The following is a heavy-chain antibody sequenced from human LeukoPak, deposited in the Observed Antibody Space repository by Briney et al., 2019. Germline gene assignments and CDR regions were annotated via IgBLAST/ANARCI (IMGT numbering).Heavy chain of an antibody. Sequence: GASVKASCKASGYTFTSYYMHWVRQAPGQGLEWMGIINPSGGSTSYAQKFQGRVTMTRDTSTSTVYMELSSLRSEDTAVYYCARIAVAGNVFDYWGQGTLVTVSS. J-gene: IGHJ4*02. D-gene: IGHD6-19*01. V-gene: IGHV1-46*01. CDR2: INPSGGST. CDR1: GYTFTSYY. CDR3: ARIAVAGNVFDY.